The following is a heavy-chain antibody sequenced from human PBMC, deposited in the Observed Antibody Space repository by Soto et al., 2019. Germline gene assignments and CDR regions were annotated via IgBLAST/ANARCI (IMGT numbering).Heavy chain of an antibody. Sequence: VKVSCKASGGTFSSYAISWVRQAPGQGLEWMGGIIPIFGTANYAQKFQGRVTITADESTSTAYMELSSLRSEDTAVYYCARTSGYYDILTGHDYWGQGTLVTVSS. V-gene: IGHV1-69*13. J-gene: IGHJ4*02. CDR2: IIPIFGTA. D-gene: IGHD3-9*01. CDR1: GGTFSSYA. CDR3: ARTSGYYDILTGHDY.